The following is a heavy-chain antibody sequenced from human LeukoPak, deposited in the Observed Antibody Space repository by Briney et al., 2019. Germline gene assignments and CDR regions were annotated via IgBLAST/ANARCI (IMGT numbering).Heavy chain of an antibody. J-gene: IGHJ6*03. V-gene: IGHV4-4*09. CDR2: IYTSGST. D-gene: IGHD6-6*01. CDR1: GGSISSYY. Sequence: PSETLSLTCTVSGGSISSYYWSWIRQPPGKGLEWIGYIYTSGSTNYNPSLKSRVTISVDTSKNQFSLKLSSVTAADTAVYYCARGVIVSSSSHYYYYYMDAWGKGTTVTVSS. CDR3: ARGVIVSSSSHYYYYYMDA.